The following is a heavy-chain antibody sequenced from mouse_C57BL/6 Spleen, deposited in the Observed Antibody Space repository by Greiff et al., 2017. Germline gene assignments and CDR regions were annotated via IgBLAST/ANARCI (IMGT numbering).Heavy chain of an antibody. V-gene: IGHV1-63*01. CDR3: ARGGYYGASYAMDY. Sequence: VKLVESGAELVRPGTSVKMSCKASGYTFTNYWIGWAKQRPGHGLEWIGDTYPGGGYTNYNEKFKGKATLTADKSSSTAYMQFSSLTSEDSAIYYCARGGYYGASYAMDYWGQGTSVTVSS. D-gene: IGHD2-1*01. J-gene: IGHJ4*01. CDR1: GYTFTNYW. CDR2: TYPGGGYT.